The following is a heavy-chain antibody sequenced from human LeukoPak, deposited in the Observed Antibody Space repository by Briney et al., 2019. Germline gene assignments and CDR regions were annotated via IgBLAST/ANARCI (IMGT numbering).Heavy chain of an antibody. CDR1: GGSFSGYY. D-gene: IGHD4-17*01. Sequence: SETLSLTCAVYGGSFSGYYWSWIRQPPGKGLEWIGEINHSGSTNYNPSLKSRVTISVDTSKNQFSLKLSSVTAADTAVYYCAREASTVTTFDYWGQGTLVTVSS. J-gene: IGHJ4*02. CDR2: INHSGST. V-gene: IGHV4-34*01. CDR3: AREASTVTTFDY.